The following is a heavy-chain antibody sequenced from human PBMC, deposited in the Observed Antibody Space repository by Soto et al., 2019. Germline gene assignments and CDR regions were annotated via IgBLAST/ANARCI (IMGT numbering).Heavy chain of an antibody. V-gene: IGHV3-23*01. J-gene: IGHJ4*02. Sequence: EVQVLESGGGLVQPGGSLRLSCAASGFTFSSYGMNWVRQAPGKGLEWVSGIRSDGDTTYNAESVKGRFNVSRDGSKNTGYLQTNSLRAEDRAVYYCAKGKGVGATPDGANCWGQGTLVTVSS. CDR1: GFTFSSYG. D-gene: IGHD1-26*01. CDR2: IRSDGDTT. CDR3: AKGKGVGATPDGANC.